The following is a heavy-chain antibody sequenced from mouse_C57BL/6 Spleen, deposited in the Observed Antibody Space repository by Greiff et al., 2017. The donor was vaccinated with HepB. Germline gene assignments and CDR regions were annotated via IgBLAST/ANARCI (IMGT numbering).Heavy chain of an antibody. Sequence: QVQLQHPGAELVKPGASVKLSCKASGYTFTSYWMHWVKQRPGQGLEWIGMIHPNSGSTNYNEKFKSKATLTVDKSSSTAYMQLSSLTSEDSAVYYCAIEATVVATEYYAMDYWGQGTSVTVSS. CDR1: GYTFTSYW. D-gene: IGHD1-1*01. CDR2: IHPNSGST. CDR3: AIEATVVATEYYAMDY. J-gene: IGHJ4*01. V-gene: IGHV1-64*01.